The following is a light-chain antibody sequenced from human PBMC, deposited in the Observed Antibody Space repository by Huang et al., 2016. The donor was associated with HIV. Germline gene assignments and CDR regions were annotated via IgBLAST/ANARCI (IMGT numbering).Light chain of an antibody. Sequence: EIVMTQSPATLSVSPGERATLSCRASQSVSSNLAWYQQKPGQAPSLLIYGASTRATGIAARFSGSGSGTEFTLTISSLQSEDFAVYYCQQYNNWPPMYTFGQGTKLEI. CDR1: QSVSSN. J-gene: IGKJ2*01. V-gene: IGKV3-15*01. CDR2: GAS. CDR3: QQYNNWPPMYT.